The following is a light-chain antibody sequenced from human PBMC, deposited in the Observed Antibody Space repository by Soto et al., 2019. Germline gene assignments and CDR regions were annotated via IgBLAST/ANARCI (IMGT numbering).Light chain of an antibody. Sequence: DIVMTQSPDSLAVSLGERATINCKSSESVLYSSNNKNYLTWFQQKPGQPPKLLIYWASTRETGVPDRFSGSGSGTDFTLTISSLQAEDVAVYYCQQYQTSPQTFGQGTTVEIK. CDR1: ESVLYSSNNKNY. CDR3: QQYQTSPQT. V-gene: IGKV4-1*01. J-gene: IGKJ1*01. CDR2: WAS.